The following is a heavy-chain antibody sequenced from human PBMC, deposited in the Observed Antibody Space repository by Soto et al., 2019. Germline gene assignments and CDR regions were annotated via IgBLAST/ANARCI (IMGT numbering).Heavy chain of an antibody. CDR1: GGTFSSYT. CDR2: IIPILGIA. D-gene: IGHD1-26*01. CDR3: ARDARDSGSVYFDY. J-gene: IGHJ4*02. V-gene: IGHV1-69*08. Sequence: QVQLVQSGAEVKKPGSSVKVSCKASGGTFSSYTISWVRQAPGQGLEWMGRIIPILGIANYAQKFQGRVTITADKSTSTAYMELSSLRSEDTAVYYCARDARDSGSVYFDYWGQGTLVTVSS.